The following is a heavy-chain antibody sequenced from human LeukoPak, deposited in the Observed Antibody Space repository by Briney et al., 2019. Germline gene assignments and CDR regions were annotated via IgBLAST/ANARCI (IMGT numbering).Heavy chain of an antibody. Sequence: PGRSLRLSCAASGLSFSSNGMHWVRQAPGKGLEWVAVISNDGIDKYYGDSVKGRFTISRDNSKNTLYLKMNSLIPEDTAVYYCGKVAGWELFKDAFDIWGQGTMVIVSS. CDR3: GKVAGWELFKDAFDI. D-gene: IGHD3-10*01. CDR1: GLSFSSNG. CDR2: ISNDGIDK. V-gene: IGHV3-30*18. J-gene: IGHJ3*02.